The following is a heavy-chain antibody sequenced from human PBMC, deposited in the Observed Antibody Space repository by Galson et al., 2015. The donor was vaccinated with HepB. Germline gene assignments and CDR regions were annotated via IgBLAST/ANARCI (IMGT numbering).Heavy chain of an antibody. CDR2: IYPGDSHT. CDR3: ARRTGPIEGQQLPRGGWFDP. Sequence: QSGAEVKKPGESLKISCKTSGYNFANYWIAWVRQMPGKGLEWMGIIYPGDSHTRYSPSFQGQVTISAYKSISTTYLQWSSLKASDTAMYYCARRTGPIEGQQLPRGGWFDPWGQGTLVTVSS. J-gene: IGHJ5*01. CDR1: GYNFANYW. V-gene: IGHV5-51*03. D-gene: IGHD6-13*01.